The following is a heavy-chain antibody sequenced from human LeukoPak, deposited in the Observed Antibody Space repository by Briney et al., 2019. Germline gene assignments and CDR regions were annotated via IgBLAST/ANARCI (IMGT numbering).Heavy chain of an antibody. CDR1: GGSFSGYY. V-gene: IGHV4-34*01. CDR2: INHSGST. CDR3: ARARMRWLQKWSWFDP. Sequence: SETLSLTCAVYGGSFSGYYWSWIRQPPGKGLEWIGEINHSGSTNYNPSLKSRVTISVDTSKNQFSLKLSSVTAADTAVYYCARARMRWLQKWSWFDPWGQGTLVTVSS. J-gene: IGHJ5*02. D-gene: IGHD5-24*01.